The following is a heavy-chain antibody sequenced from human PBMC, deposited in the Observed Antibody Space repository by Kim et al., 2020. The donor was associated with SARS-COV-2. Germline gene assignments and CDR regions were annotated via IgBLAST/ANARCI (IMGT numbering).Heavy chain of an antibody. V-gene: IGHV3-33*01. CDR3: ARDRGDYYGSGRYFQIRYYFDY. Sequence: GGSLRLSCAASGFTFSTYGMHWVRQAPGKGLEWVAVIWYDGSNKYYADSVKGRFTISRDNSKNTLYLQMNSLRAEDTAVYYCARDRGDYYGSGRYFQIRYYFDYWGQGTLVTVSS. J-gene: IGHJ4*02. CDR2: IWYDGSNK. D-gene: IGHD3-10*01. CDR1: GFTFSTYG.